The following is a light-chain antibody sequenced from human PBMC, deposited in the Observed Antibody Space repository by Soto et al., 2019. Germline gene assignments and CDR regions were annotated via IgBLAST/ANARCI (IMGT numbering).Light chain of an antibody. CDR2: GAS. CDR1: QIINGN. V-gene: IGKV3-15*01. Sequence: EIVMTQSPATLSVSPGERATLSCRASQIINGNLAWYQQKPGQAPRLLIYGASTRATGIPARFSGNGSGTEFTLTISSLQSEDFAVYYCQQYNNWPPGTFGQGTKVDIK. J-gene: IGKJ1*01. CDR3: QQYNNWPPGT.